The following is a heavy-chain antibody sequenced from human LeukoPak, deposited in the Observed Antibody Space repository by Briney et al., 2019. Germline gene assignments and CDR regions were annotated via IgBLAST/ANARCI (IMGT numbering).Heavy chain of an antibody. J-gene: IGHJ4*02. Sequence: ASVKVSCKASGYTFTGYYMHWVRQAPGQGLEWMGRIDPNSGGTSNAQNFQGRVTMTRDTSISTAYMELTRLTSDDTAVYYCARDASVSADYWGQGTLVTVSS. CDR1: GYTFTGYY. V-gene: IGHV1-2*06. CDR2: IDPNSGGT. CDR3: ARDASVSADY. D-gene: IGHD5/OR15-5a*01.